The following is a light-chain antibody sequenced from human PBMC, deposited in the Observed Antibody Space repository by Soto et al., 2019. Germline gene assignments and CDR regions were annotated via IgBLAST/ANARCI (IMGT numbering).Light chain of an antibody. J-gene: IGLJ1*01. CDR2: SNN. V-gene: IGLV1-44*01. Sequence: QSVLTQPPSASGTPGQRVTISCSGSSSNIGSNTVNLYQQLPGTAPKLLIYSNNQRPSGVPDRFSGSKSGTSASLAISGLQSEDEADYYCAAWDDSLTAEVFGTGTKVTVL. CDR3: AAWDDSLTAEV. CDR1: SSNIGSNT.